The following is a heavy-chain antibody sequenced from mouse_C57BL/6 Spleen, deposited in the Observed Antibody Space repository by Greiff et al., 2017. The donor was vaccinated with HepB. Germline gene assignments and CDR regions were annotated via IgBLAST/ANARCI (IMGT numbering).Heavy chain of an antibody. J-gene: IGHJ4*01. CDR3: ANYYGSSYGDYAMDY. V-gene: IGHV1-26*01. CDR1: GYTFTDYY. D-gene: IGHD1-1*01. CDR2: INPNNGGT. Sequence: EVQLQQSGPELVKPGASEKISCKASGYTFTDYYMNWVKQSHGKSLEWIGDINPNNGGTSYNQKFKGKATLTVDKYSSTAYMELRSLTSEDSAVYYCANYYGSSYGDYAMDYWGQGTSVTVSS.